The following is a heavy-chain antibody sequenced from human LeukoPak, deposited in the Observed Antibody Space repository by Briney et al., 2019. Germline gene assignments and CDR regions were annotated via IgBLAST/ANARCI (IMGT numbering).Heavy chain of an antibody. V-gene: IGHV4-39*07. D-gene: IGHD2-15*01. J-gene: IGHJ4*02. CDR1: GGSISSYY. CDR3: AREAQVALFDY. CDR2: IYYSGST. Sequence: SETLSLTCTVSGGSISSYYWGWIRQPPGKGLEWIGNIYYSGSTYYKSSLKSRVTISVDTSKNQFSLKLSSVTAADTAVYYCAREAQVALFDYWGQGTLVTVSS.